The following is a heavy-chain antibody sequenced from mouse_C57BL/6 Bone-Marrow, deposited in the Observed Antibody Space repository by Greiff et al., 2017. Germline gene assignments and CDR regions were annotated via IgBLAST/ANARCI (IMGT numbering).Heavy chain of an antibody. CDR1: GFTFSSYA. CDR3: TRDRDGYRGFAY. D-gene: IGHD2-3*01. Sequence: EVNVVESGEGLVKPGGSLKLSCAASGFTFSSYAMSWVRQTPEKRLEWVAYISSGCDYIYYADTVKGRFTISRDNARNTLYLQMSSLKAEDTALYYCTRDRDGYRGFAYWGQGTLVTVSA. CDR2: ISSGCDYI. J-gene: IGHJ3*01. V-gene: IGHV5-9-1*02.